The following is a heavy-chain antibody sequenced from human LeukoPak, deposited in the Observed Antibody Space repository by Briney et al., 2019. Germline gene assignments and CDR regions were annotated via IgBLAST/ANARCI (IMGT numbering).Heavy chain of an antibody. Sequence: SETLSLTCSVSDYSITAGYYWGWIRQPPGKGLEWIGSLFHSGATYFTPSLKSRVAMSVDTSRNQFSLSLLSVTAADAAIYYCVRESGNGGHPLFDHWGQGTPVTVSS. V-gene: IGHV4-38-2*02. CDR3: VRESGNGGHPLFDH. D-gene: IGHD4-23*01. CDR1: DYSITAGYY. J-gene: IGHJ4*02. CDR2: LFHSGAT.